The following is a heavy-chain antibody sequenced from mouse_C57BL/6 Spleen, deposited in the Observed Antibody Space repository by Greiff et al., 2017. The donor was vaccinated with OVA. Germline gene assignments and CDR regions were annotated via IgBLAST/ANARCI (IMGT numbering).Heavy chain of an antibody. Sequence: VKLQESGAELVKPGASVKISCKASGYAFSSYWMNWVKQRPGKGLEWIGQIYPGDGDTNYNGKFKGKATLTADKSSSTAYMQLSSLTSEDSAVYFCARRYGNYFWFAYWGQGTLVTVSA. J-gene: IGHJ3*01. V-gene: IGHV1-80*01. CDR1: GYAFSSYW. CDR2: IYPGDGDT. D-gene: IGHD2-1*01. CDR3: ARRYGNYFWFAY.